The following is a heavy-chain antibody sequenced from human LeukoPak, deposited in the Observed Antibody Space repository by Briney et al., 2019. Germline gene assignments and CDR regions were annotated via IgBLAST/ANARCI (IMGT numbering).Heavy chain of an antibody. CDR2: IKQDGSDK. V-gene: IGHV3-7*01. D-gene: IGHD2-15*01. CDR1: GFTFSGFW. CDR3: GRGGGNFDS. J-gene: IGHJ4*02. Sequence: GGSLRLSCAASGFTFSGFWMSWIRQAPGKGLEWVANIKQDGSDKYYVDSVKGRFIISRDNAKNSLYLQMNSLRAEDTAVYYCGRGGGNFDSWGQGTLVTVSS.